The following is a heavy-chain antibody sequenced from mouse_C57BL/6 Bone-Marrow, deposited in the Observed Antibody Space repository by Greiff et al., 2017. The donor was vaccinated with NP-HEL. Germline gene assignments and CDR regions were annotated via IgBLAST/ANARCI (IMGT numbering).Heavy chain of an antibody. CDR3: ARLGLLRDWYFDV. CDR2: INPNNGGT. Sequence: EVQLQQSGPELVKPGASVKISCKASGYTFTDYYMNWVKQSHGKSLEWIGDINPNNGGTSYNQKFKGKATLTVDKSSSTAYMELRSLTSEDSAVYYCARLGLLRDWYFDVWGTGTTVTVSS. J-gene: IGHJ1*03. V-gene: IGHV1-26*01. CDR1: GYTFTDYY. D-gene: IGHD1-1*01.